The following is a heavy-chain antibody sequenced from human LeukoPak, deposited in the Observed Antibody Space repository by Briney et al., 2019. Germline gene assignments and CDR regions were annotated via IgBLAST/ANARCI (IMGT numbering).Heavy chain of an antibody. Sequence: PGGSLRLSCVASAFSLSSNWMSWVRQAPGKGLEWVASIKEDGSETYYVDSVKGRFTISRDNAKNSLYLQMNSLRAEDTAVYYCARDLHPRYYLPDYWGQGTLVTVSS. CDR1: AFSLSSNW. D-gene: IGHD1-26*01. V-gene: IGHV3-7*04. CDR2: IKEDGSET. J-gene: IGHJ4*02. CDR3: ARDLHPRYYLPDY.